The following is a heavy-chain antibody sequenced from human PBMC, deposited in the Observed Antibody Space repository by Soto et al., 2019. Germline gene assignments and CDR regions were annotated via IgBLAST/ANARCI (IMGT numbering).Heavy chain of an antibody. CDR1: GYTFTSYG. J-gene: IGHJ5*02. CDR2: ISAYNGNT. V-gene: IGHV1-18*04. CDR3: ASAGSPDGSSTRCYYNWCGR. D-gene: IGHD2-2*01. Sequence: LSCKASGYTFTSYGISWVRQAPGQGPEWMGWISAYNGNTNYAQKLQGRVTMTTDTSTSTAYMELRSLRSDDTPAHYCASAGSPDGSSTRCYYNWCGRWGRGTRGGVAS.